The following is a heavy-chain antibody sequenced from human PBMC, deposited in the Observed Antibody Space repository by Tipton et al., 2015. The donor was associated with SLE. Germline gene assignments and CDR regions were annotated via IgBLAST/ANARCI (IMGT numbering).Heavy chain of an antibody. CDR3: TRELGGSGSW. CDR1: GFTVSSNY. D-gene: IGHD7-27*01. J-gene: IGHJ4*02. V-gene: IGHV3-66*01. Sequence: SLRLSCAAPGFTVSSNYMSWVRQPPGKGLERVSVIYSGGGTYYADSVKGRFTISTDNSENTLYLQMTSLRVEDTAIYYCTRELGGSGSWWGQGTLVTVSS. CDR2: IYSGGGT.